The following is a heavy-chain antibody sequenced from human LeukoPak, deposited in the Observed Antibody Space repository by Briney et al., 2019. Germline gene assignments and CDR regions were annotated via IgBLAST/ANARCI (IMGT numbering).Heavy chain of an antibody. Sequence: GASVKVSCKASGYTFTSYDINWVRQATGQGLEWMGWMNPNSGNTGYAQKFQGRVTMTRNTSISTAYMELSSLRSEDTAVYYCARVAGATFYYYYYYMDVWGKGTTVAVSS. V-gene: IGHV1-8*01. CDR1: GYTFTSYD. J-gene: IGHJ6*03. CDR2: MNPNSGNT. CDR3: ARVAGATFYYYYYYMDV. D-gene: IGHD2/OR15-2a*01.